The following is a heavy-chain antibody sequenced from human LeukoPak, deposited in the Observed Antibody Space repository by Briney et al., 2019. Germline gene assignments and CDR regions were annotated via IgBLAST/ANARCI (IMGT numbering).Heavy chain of an antibody. CDR1: GYTFTSYG. CDR3: AIRGLVRGVEGPYFDY. V-gene: IGHV1-18*04. Sequence: ASVKVSFKASGYTFTSYGISWVRQAPGQGLEWMGWISAYNGNTNYAQKLQGRVTMTTDTSTSTAYMELRSLRSDDTAVYYCAIRGLVRGVEGPYFDYWGQGTLVTVSS. D-gene: IGHD3-10*01. CDR2: ISAYNGNT. J-gene: IGHJ4*02.